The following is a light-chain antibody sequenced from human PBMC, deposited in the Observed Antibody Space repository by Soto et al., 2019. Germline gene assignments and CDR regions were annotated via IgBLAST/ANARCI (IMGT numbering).Light chain of an antibody. Sequence: EVLLTQSPDTLSLSPGESATVSCRASKSVSSGYIAWYQQTPGQSPRLLIYGASTRAAGIADRFSGSASGADFTLTIDRLEPEDFAVYFCQQYAAPPLTFGQGTRVEVK. CDR3: QQYAAPPLT. J-gene: IGKJ1*01. CDR1: KSVSSGY. CDR2: GAS. V-gene: IGKV3-20*01.